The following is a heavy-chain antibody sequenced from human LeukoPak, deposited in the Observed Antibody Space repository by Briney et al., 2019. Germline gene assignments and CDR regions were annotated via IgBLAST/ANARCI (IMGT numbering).Heavy chain of an antibody. CDR1: GFTFSSYA. CDR2: ISYDGSNK. Sequence: GRSLRLSCAASGFTFSSYAMHWVRQAPGKGLEWVAVISYDGSNKYYADSVKGRFTISRDNSENTLYLQMNSLRAEDTAVYYCARGGVSGWYPFSIDYWGQGTLVTVSS. D-gene: IGHD6-19*01. CDR3: ARGGVSGWYPFSIDY. V-gene: IGHV3-30-3*01. J-gene: IGHJ4*02.